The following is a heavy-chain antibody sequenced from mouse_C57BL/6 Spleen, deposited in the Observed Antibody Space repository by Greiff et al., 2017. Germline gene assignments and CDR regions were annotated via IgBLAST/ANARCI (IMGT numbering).Heavy chain of an antibody. D-gene: IGHD2-1*01. CDR2: IRSKSNNYAT. Sequence: DVMLVESGGGLVQPKGSLKLSCAASGFSFNTYAMNWVRQAPGKGLEWVARIRSKSNNYATYYADSVKDRFTISRDDSESMLYLQMNNLKTEDTAMYYCVSYYGNYAWFAYWGQGTLVTVSA. J-gene: IGHJ3*01. CDR3: VSYYGNYAWFAY. CDR1: GFSFNTYA. V-gene: IGHV10-1*01.